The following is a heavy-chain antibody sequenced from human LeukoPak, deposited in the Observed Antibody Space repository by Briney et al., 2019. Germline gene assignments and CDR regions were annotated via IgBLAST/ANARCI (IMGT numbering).Heavy chain of an antibody. CDR1: GGSISSYY. CDR3: ARELAGSPGAFDI. CDR2: IYHSGST. Sequence: SETLSLTCTVSGGSISSYYWSWIRQPPGKGLEWIGYIYHSGSTNYNPSLTSRVTISEDTSKNQFSLRLISVTAADTAVYYCARELAGSPGAFDIWGQGTMVTVSS. D-gene: IGHD6-19*01. V-gene: IGHV4-59*01. J-gene: IGHJ3*02.